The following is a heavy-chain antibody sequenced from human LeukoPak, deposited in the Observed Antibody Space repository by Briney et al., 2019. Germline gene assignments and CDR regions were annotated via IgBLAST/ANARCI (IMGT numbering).Heavy chain of an antibody. D-gene: IGHD1-1*01. CDR2: KKEDGSAT. CDR3: ARDSPGYLAYDS. CDR1: GFRFSTYW. V-gene: IGHV3-7*04. Sequence: GRSLRLSCAASGFRFSTYWMTGVRPAPGRGREGVANKKEDGSATYYVDSVKGRFTISRDNAKKSLYLQMNSLRDEDTAVYYCARDSPGYLAYDSWGQGTLVTVSS. J-gene: IGHJ4*02.